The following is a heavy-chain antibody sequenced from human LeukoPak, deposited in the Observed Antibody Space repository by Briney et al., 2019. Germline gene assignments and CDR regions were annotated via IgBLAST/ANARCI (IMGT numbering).Heavy chain of an antibody. CDR2: IKQDGSEK. CDR1: GFTFSSSA. Sequence: GGSLRLSCAASGFTFSSSAMSWVRQAPGKGLEWVANIKQDGSEKYYVDSVKGRFTISRDNAKNSLYLQMNSLRAEDTAVYYCARVRIAVAVVLWGQGTLVTVSS. CDR3: ARVRIAVAVVL. J-gene: IGHJ4*02. V-gene: IGHV3-7*03. D-gene: IGHD6-19*01.